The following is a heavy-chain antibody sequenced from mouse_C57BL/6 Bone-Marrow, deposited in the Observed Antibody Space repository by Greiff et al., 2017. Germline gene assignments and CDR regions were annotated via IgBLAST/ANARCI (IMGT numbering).Heavy chain of an antibody. CDR2: IDPEDGAT. Sequence: EVQLVESGAELVKPGASVKLSCTASGFNIKDYYMHWVQQRTEQGLEWIGRIDPEDGATTNAPKFQGKATITADTSSHTAYLQLSSLTSEDTACYYCARGYGSIYCYFDVWGTGTTVTVSS. J-gene: IGHJ1*03. CDR3: ARGYGSIYCYFDV. D-gene: IGHD1-1*01. V-gene: IGHV14-2*01. CDR1: GFNIKDYY.